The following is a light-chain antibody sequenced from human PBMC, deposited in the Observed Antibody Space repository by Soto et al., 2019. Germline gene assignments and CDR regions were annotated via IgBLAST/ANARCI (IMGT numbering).Light chain of an antibody. CDR2: DVS. J-gene: IGLJ1*01. Sequence: QSALTQPASVSGSPGQSITISCTAANNDIGSYDVVSWYQHHPGRAPKLMIYDVSKRPSGVSSRFSGSKSGNTASLTISGLQAEDEADYYCCSSMGHTTSSVFGTGTKVTVL. V-gene: IGLV2-23*02. CDR3: CSSMGHTTSSV. CDR1: NNDIGSYDV.